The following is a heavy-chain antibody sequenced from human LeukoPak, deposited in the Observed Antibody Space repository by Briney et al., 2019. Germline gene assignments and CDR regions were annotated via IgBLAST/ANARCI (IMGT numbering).Heavy chain of an antibody. CDR1: GFTFSSYS. Sequence: GGSLRLSCVASGFTFSSYSMNWVRQARGEGLEWVSYISSSGNTIYYADSVKGRFTISRDNAKNSLYLQMNSLRDEDTALYYCARVWGSGSYFLGRLDYWGQGTLVTVSS. D-gene: IGHD3-10*01. V-gene: IGHV3-48*02. J-gene: IGHJ4*02. CDR3: ARVWGSGSYFLGRLDY. CDR2: ISSSGNTI.